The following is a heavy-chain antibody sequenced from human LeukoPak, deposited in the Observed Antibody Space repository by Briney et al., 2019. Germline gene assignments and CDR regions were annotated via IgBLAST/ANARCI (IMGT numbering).Heavy chain of an antibody. D-gene: IGHD2/OR15-2a*01. CDR1: GGSISSYY. Sequence: SETLSLTCTVSGGSISSYYWSWIRQPPGKGLEWIGYIYYSGSTNYNPSLKSRVTISVDTSKNQFSPKLSSVTAADTAVYYCAARRLYYFDYWGQGTLVTVSS. CDR2: IYYSGST. J-gene: IGHJ4*02. V-gene: IGHV4-59*03. CDR3: AARRLYYFDY.